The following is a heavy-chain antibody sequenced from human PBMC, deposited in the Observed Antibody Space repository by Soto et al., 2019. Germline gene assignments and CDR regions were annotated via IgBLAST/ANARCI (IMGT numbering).Heavy chain of an antibody. J-gene: IGHJ6*03. Sequence: QVQLVQSGAEVKKPGASVKVSCKASGYTFTSYGISWVRQAPGQGLEWMGWISAYNGNTNYAQKLQGRVTMTTDTSTSTGYMELRSLRSDDTAVYYCARDAYRFGAYYYYMDVWGKGTTVTVSS. CDR1: GYTFTSYG. CDR3: ARDAYRFGAYYYYMDV. V-gene: IGHV1-18*01. CDR2: ISAYNGNT. D-gene: IGHD3-10*01.